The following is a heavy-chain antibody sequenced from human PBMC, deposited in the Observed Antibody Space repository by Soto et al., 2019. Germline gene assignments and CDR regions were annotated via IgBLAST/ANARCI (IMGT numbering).Heavy chain of an antibody. Sequence: SETLSLTCTVSGGSISSSSYYWGWIRQPPGKGLEWIGSIYYSGSTYYNPSLKSRVTISVDTSKNQFSLKLSSVTAADTAVYYCARHALKLEPFDYWGQGTLVTVSS. CDR1: GGSISSSSYY. CDR3: ARHALKLEPFDY. D-gene: IGHD1-1*01. J-gene: IGHJ4*02. CDR2: IYYSGST. V-gene: IGHV4-39*01.